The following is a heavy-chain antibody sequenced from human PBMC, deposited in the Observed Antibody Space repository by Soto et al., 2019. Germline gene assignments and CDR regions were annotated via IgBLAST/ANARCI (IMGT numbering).Heavy chain of an antibody. J-gene: IGHJ6*02. CDR2: IIPIFGTA. V-gene: IGHV1-69*13. CDR3: ARQDTFEDTNYYYGMDV. CDR1: GGTFSSYA. Sequence: SVKVSCKASGGTFSSYAISWVRQAPGQGLEWMGGIIPIFGTANYAQKFQGRVTITADESTSTAYMELSSLRSEDTAVYYCARQDTFEDTNYYYGMDVWGQGTTVTVSS. D-gene: IGHD2-15*01.